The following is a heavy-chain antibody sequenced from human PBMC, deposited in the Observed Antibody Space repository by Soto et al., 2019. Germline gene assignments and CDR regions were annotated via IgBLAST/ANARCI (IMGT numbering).Heavy chain of an antibody. J-gene: IGHJ6*02. CDR3: AMVDVYVTPSPQDV. CDR2: INTYNGNT. Sequence: QVQLVQSGAEVKNPGASVKGSCKASGYTFTRYGIGWARQAPGQGLEWMRWINTYNGNTNYAQNVQGRVTLTTDTSTSTAYMELRSLRSNDTAIYYCAMVDVYVTPSPQDVWGQGTTVIVSS. D-gene: IGHD3-16*01. CDR1: GYTFTRYG. V-gene: IGHV1-18*01.